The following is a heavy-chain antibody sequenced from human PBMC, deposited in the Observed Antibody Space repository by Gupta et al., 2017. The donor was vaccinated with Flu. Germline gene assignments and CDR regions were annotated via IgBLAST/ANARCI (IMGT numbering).Heavy chain of an antibody. CDR3: ARGWMGILRFLEWFHYGMDV. D-gene: IGHD3-3*01. V-gene: IGHV1-2*02. CDR2: INPNSGGT. J-gene: IGHJ6*02. Sequence: LEWMGWINPNSGGTNYAQKFQGRVTMTRDTSISTAYMELSRLRSDDTAVYYCARGWMGILRFLEWFHYGMDVWGQGTTVTVSS.